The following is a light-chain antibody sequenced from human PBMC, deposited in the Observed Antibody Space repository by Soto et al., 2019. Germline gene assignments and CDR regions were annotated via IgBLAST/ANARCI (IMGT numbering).Light chain of an antibody. CDR1: QPISTY. Sequence: DIQMTQSPSSLSAYIGDRVTISCRADQPISTYLNWYQQKSGQAPKLLIYDASSLESGVPSRFSGSGSGTEFTLTISSLQPDDFATYYCQQYNSYWTFGQGTKVDIK. CDR2: DAS. CDR3: QQYNSYWT. J-gene: IGKJ1*01. V-gene: IGKV1-5*01.